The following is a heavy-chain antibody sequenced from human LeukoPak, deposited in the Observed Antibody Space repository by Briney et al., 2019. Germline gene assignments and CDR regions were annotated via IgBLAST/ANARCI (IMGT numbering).Heavy chain of an antibody. CDR3: AKDGFPVVVPAAIPHFFDY. Sequence: GGSLRLSCAASGFTFSGSALHWVRQASGKGLEWVGRIRSTANGYATAYAASVKGRFTISRDDSKNTLYLQMNSLRAEDTAVYYCAKDGFPVVVPAAIPHFFDYWGQGTLVTVSS. CDR1: GFTFSGSA. J-gene: IGHJ4*02. CDR2: IRSTANGYAT. D-gene: IGHD2-2*01. V-gene: IGHV3-73*01.